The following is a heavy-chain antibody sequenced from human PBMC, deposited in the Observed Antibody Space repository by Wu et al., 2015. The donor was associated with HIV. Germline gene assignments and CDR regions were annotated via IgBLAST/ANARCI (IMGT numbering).Heavy chain of an antibody. D-gene: IGHD6-13*01. V-gene: IGHV1-2*02. Sequence: QVQLVQSGAEVKKPGASVKVSCKAAGYTFTGYYIHWVRQAPGQGFEWMGWINAYSGGTNYAQKFQGRVTMTRDTSIRAVDMELRSLRSDDTAIYYCVRGRYSSSQITLLDVWGQGTTVTVSS. J-gene: IGHJ6*02. CDR3: VRGRYSSSQITLLDV. CDR2: INAYSGGT. CDR1: GYTFTGYY.